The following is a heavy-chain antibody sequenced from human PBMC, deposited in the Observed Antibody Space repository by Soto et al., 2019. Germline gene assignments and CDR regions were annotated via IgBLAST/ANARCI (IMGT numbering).Heavy chain of an antibody. CDR3: ARSQVTVVVPGL. J-gene: IGHJ4*01. D-gene: IGHD4-4*01. Sequence: HVKLQESGPVVVKPSQTLSLTCSVSGDSINSALHYWGWFRQSPGKGLQWIGYFHHTGSTFYNPSLKSRVTFSVDTSKNVFSLNLTSVTAADTAIYFCARSQVTVVVPGLWGHGTRVSVSA. CDR1: GDSINSALHY. V-gene: IGHV4-30-4*01. CDR2: FHHTGST.